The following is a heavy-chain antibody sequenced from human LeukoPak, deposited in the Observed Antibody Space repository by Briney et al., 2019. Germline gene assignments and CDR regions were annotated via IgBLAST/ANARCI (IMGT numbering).Heavy chain of an antibody. CDR1: GYTFTSYG. Sequence: ASVTVSCKASGYTFTSYGISGVRQAPGQGLEWMGWISAYNGKPNYAQKLPGRVTMTTDTSTSTAYMELRSLRSDDTAVYYCASSQLWFGELSHYTMDVWSQGTTVTVSS. CDR3: ASSQLWFGELSHYTMDV. D-gene: IGHD3-10*01. J-gene: IGHJ6*02. V-gene: IGHV1-18*01. CDR2: ISAYNGKP.